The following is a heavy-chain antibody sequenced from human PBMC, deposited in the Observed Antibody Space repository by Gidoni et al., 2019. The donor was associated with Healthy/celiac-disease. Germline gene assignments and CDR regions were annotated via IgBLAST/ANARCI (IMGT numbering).Heavy chain of an antibody. J-gene: IGHJ3*02. Sequence: EVQLVQPGAEVKKPGASLKISCKGSGYSFTSYWIGWVRQMPGKGLEWMGIIYPGDSDTRDSPSFQGQVTISADKSISTAYLQWSSLKASDTAMYYCARLGFGEFNPDAFDIWGQGTMVTVSS. CDR3: ARLGFGEFNPDAFDI. CDR1: GYSFTSYW. D-gene: IGHD3-10*01. CDR2: IYPGDSDT. V-gene: IGHV5-51*01.